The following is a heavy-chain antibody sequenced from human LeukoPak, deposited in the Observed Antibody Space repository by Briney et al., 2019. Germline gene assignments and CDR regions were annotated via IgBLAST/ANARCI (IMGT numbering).Heavy chain of an antibody. CDR1: GYTFTSYA. CDR2: ITTNTGNP. J-gene: IGHJ5*02. CDR3: AREGGVRGVIISSWFDP. V-gene: IGHV7-4-1*02. Sequence: ASVKVSCKASGYTFTSYAMNWVRQAPGQGLEWMGWITTNTGNPTYAQGFTGRFVLSLDTSVSTAYLQISSLKAEDTAVYYCAREGGVRGVIISSWFDPWGQGTLVTVSS. D-gene: IGHD3-10*01.